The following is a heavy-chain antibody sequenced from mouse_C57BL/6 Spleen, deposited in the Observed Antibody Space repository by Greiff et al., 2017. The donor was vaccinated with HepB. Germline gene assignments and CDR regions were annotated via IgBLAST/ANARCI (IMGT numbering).Heavy chain of an antibody. CDR2: ISDGGSYT. D-gene: IGHD1-1*01. V-gene: IGHV5-4*01. J-gene: IGHJ4*01. Sequence: EVQLQQSGGGLVKPGGSLKLSCAASGFTFSSYAMSWVRQTPEKRLEWVATISDGGSYTYYPDNVKGRFTISRDNAKNNLYLQMSHLKSEDTAMYYCARDEGNYYGSSQYYYAVDYWGQGTSVTVSS. CDR1: GFTFSSYA. CDR3: ARDEGNYYGSSQYYYAVDY.